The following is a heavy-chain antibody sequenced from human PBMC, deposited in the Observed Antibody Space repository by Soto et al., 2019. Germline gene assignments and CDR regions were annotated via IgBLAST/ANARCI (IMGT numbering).Heavy chain of an antibody. CDR3: ARDRRQHYYDSSGYYYSPYYFDY. J-gene: IGHJ4*02. CDR2: IIPIFGTA. V-gene: IGHV1-69*13. D-gene: IGHD3-22*01. CDR1: GGTFSSYA. Sequence: ASVKVSCKASGGTFSSYAISWVRPAPGRGLECMGGIIPIFGTANSAQNFQGRVTITADESTSTAYMERSSLRSEDTAVYYCARDRRQHYYDSSGYYYSPYYFDYWGQGTLVTVSS.